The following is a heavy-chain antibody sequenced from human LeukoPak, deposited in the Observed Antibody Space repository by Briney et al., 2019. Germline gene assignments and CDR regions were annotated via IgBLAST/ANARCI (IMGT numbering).Heavy chain of an antibody. Sequence: ASVKVSCKASGYTFTSYDISWVRQAPGQGLEWMGWISTYNGNTNYAQKFQGRVTMITDTSTSTAYMELRSLRSDDTAVYYCARVSGYCSGASCYSVDYWGQGTLVTVSS. CDR2: ISTYNGNT. CDR1: GYTFTSYD. CDR3: ARVSGYCSGASCYSVDY. J-gene: IGHJ4*02. D-gene: IGHD2-15*01. V-gene: IGHV1-18*01.